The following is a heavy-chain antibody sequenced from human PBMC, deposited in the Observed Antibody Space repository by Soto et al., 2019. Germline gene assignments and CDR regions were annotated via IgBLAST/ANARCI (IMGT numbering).Heavy chain of an antibody. V-gene: IGHV3-74*01. D-gene: IGHD1-26*01. J-gene: IGHJ5*02. Sequence: EVQLVESGGGLGHPGGSLRLSCAASGLTFSTYWMHWVRQAPGKGLVWVSRINSDGSRTNYADSVKGRFTTFRDNAKNTVYLQVNILTVEDTAVYYCAKVATGSYDWFGPWGQGTLGSVSS. CDR1: GLTFSTYW. CDR2: INSDGSRT. CDR3: AKVATGSYDWFGP.